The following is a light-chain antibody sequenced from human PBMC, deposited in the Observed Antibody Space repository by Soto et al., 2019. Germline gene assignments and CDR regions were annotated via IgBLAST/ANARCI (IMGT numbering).Light chain of an antibody. CDR3: SSYTSSNTLV. Sequence: QSVLTQPASVSGSPGQSITISCTGTSCDVGGYDYVSWYQQHPGKAPKLMIYDVSTRPSGISNRFSGSKSGNTASLTISGLQAEDEAEYYCSSYTSSNTLVFGGGTKLTVL. CDR2: DVS. CDR1: SCDVGGYDY. J-gene: IGLJ2*01. V-gene: IGLV2-14*01.